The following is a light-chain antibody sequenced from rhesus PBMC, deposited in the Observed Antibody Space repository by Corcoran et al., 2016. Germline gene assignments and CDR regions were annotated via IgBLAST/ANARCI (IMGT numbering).Light chain of an antibody. CDR3: LQHSNWPLT. CDR1: QSGSSS. Sequence: EIVMTQSPATLSLSPGERATLSCRASQSGSSSLAWYQQKPGQAPRLLIFGATSRATGIPDRFSGSGSGTDFTLTLSSLVPEDFAVYYCLQHSNWPLTFGGGTKVELK. CDR2: GAT. J-gene: IGKJ4*01. V-gene: IGKV3-24*01.